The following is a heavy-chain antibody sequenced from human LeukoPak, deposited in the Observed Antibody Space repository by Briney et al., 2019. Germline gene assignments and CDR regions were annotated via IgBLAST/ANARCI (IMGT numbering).Heavy chain of an antibody. CDR1: GYTFTSYG. CDR2: IIPIFGTA. J-gene: IGHJ4*02. V-gene: IGHV1-69*05. D-gene: IGHD3-3*01. CDR3: ASQYDFWSGYYGH. Sequence: ASVKVSCKASGYTFTSYGISWVRQAPGQGLEWMGGIIPIFGTANYAQKFQGRVTITTDESTSTAYMELSSLRSEDTAVYYCASQYDFWSGYYGHWGQGTLVTVSS.